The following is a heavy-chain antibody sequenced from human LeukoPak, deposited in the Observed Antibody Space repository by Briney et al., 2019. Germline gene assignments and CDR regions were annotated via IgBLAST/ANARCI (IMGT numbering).Heavy chain of an antibody. CDR3: ARDQANWYFDL. Sequence: SETLSLTCTVSGGSISSHYWSWIRQPPGKGLEWIGYTYYSGSSTYNPSLKSRVTISLDTSKDQLSLQLSSVTAADTAVYYCARDQANWYFDLWGRGTLVTVSS. V-gene: IGHV4-59*11. CDR1: GGSISSHY. CDR2: TYYSGSS. J-gene: IGHJ2*01.